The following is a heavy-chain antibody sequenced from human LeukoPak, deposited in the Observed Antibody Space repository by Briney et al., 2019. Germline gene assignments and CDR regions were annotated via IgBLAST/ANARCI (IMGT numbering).Heavy chain of an antibody. CDR3: ARDKGDYYGSGSYYDYYYYGMDV. CDR1: GGSISSYY. V-gene: IGHV4-59*01. D-gene: IGHD3-10*01. J-gene: IGHJ6*02. Sequence: KPSETLSLTCTVSGGSISSYYWSWIRQPPGEGLEWIGYIYYSGSTNYNPSLKSRVTISVDTSKNQFSLKLSSVTAADTAVYYCARDKGDYYGSGSYYDYYYYGMDVWGQGTTVTVSS. CDR2: IYYSGST.